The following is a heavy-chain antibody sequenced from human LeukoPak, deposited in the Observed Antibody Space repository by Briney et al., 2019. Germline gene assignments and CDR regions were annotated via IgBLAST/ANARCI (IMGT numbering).Heavy chain of an antibody. D-gene: IGHD1-14*01. CDR1: GLLFSRHC. J-gene: IGHJ4*02. CDR3: ARDSFETDIDY. Sequence: GGSLRLPCAASGLLFSRHCMSWVRQPPAKGLEWVANIKEDGSEKYYVESMKERFTISRDNVKNTLYLQINSLRAEDTAVYYCARDSFETDIDYWGQGTLVTVSS. V-gene: IGHV3-7*01. CDR2: IKEDGSEK.